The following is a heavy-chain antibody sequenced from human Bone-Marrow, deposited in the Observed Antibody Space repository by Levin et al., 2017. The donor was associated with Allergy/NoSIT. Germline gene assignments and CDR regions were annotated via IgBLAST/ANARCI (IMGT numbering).Heavy chain of an antibody. D-gene: IGHD2-21*02. J-gene: IGHJ3*01. CDR3: ARMAMFRSDWDSFDS. Sequence: SVKVSCKASGGTFSRYTINWVRQAPGQGLEWMGRITPFLGIPNNAQKFEGRVTITADKSTNTVYMELSSLRTEDTAVYYCARMAMFRSDWDSFDSWGQGTMVTVSS. CDR2: ITPFLGIP. V-gene: IGHV1-69*02. CDR1: GGTFSRYT.